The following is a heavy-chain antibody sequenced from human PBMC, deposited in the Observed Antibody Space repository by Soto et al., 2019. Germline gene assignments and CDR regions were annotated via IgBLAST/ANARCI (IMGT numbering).Heavy chain of an antibody. CDR1: GFSFSSYA. V-gene: IGHV3-30*03. CDR3: ARPYYYSAYYYFDS. Sequence: HPGGSLRLSCAASGFSFSSYAMHWVRQAPGKGLEWVAIISSDGSDKYYADSVKGRFTISRDNSKNTVFLQMNSLRAEDTAVYYCARPYYYSAYYYFDSWGQGTQVTVSS. CDR2: ISSDGSDK. D-gene: IGHD3-10*01. J-gene: IGHJ4*02.